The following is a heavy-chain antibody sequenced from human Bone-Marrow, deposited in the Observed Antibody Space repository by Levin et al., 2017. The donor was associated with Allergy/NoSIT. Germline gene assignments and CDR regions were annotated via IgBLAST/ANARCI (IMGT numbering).Heavy chain of an antibody. CDR2: IIPRFGIV. V-gene: IGHV1-69*13. D-gene: IGHD3-22*01. J-gene: IGHJ6*02. Sequence: SVKVSCKASGDSFSNYAITWVRQAPGQGLEWMGGIIPRFGIVSDAQDFQGRVTISAEESTSTAYMEFSSLTPEDTAVYYCARSHQSSGFWRGGKYYYGMDVWGQGTTVSVSS. CDR1: GDSFSNYA. CDR3: ARSHQSSGFWRGGKYYYGMDV.